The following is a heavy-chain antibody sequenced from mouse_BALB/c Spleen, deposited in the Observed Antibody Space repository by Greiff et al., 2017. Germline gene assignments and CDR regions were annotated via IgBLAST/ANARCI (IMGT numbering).Heavy chain of an antibody. Sequence: VQLKQSGAELVKPGASVTLSCTASGFYIKDTYMHWVKQRPEQGLEWIGRIDPANGNTKYDPNFQGKATIKADTSANTAYLQLSSLTSEDTAVYYCATHRGTYGDDETYWGQGTLVTVSA. J-gene: IGHJ3*01. CDR2: IDPANGNT. CDR3: ATHRGTYGDDETY. CDR1: GFYIKDTY. D-gene: IGHD2-2*01. V-gene: IGHV14-3*02.